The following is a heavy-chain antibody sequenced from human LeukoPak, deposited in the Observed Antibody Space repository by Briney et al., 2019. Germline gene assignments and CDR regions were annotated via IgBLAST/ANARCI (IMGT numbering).Heavy chain of an antibody. CDR3: ARGSSLRCFDWLTPTDSRDFDY. Sequence: ASVKVSCKASGYTFTSYDINWVRQATGQGLEWMGWMNPNSGNTGYAQKFQGRVTMTRNTSISTAYMELSSLRSEDTAVYYCARGSSLRCFDWLTPTDSRDFDYWGQGTLVTVSS. V-gene: IGHV1-8*01. CDR2: MNPNSGNT. D-gene: IGHD3-9*01. CDR1: GYTFTSYD. J-gene: IGHJ4*02.